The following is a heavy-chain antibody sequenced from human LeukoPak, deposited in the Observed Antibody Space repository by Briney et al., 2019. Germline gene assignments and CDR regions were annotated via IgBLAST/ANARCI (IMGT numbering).Heavy chain of an antibody. Sequence: ASVKVSCKASGYTFTGYYMHWVRQAPGQGLEGMGWSNPNSGGTNYAQKFQGRVTMTRDTSISTAYMELSRLRSDDTAVYYCAREGGYCSGGNCYSWFDPWGQGTLVTVSS. CDR1: GYTFTGYY. V-gene: IGHV1-2*02. CDR3: AREGGYCSGGNCYSWFDP. J-gene: IGHJ5*02. CDR2: SNPNSGGT. D-gene: IGHD2-15*01.